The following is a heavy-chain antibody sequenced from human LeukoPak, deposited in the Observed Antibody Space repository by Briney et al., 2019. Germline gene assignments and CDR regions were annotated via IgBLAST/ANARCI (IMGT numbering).Heavy chain of an antibody. V-gene: IGHV4-34*01. J-gene: IGHJ4*02. CDR3: ARAAGRVGYYGSGSYYHNFFDY. CDR2: INHSGST. Sequence: SETLSLTCAVYGGSFSGYYWSWIRQPPGKGLEWIGEINHSGSTNYNPSLKSRVTISVDTSKNQFSLKLSSVTAADTAVYYCARAAGRVGYYGSGSYYHNFFDYWGQGTLVTVSS. D-gene: IGHD3-10*01. CDR1: GGSFSGYY.